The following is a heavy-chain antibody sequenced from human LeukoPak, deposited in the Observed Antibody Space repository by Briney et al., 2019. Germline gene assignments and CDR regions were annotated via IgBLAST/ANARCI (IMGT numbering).Heavy chain of an antibody. Sequence: TGGSLRLSCAASGFTFSSYWMSWVRQAPGKGLEWAANINQDGSEKYYVDSVKGRFTISRDDAKNSLYLQMSSLRAEDTALYYCASRSSVAASGPGWGQGTLVTVSS. CDR2: INQDGSEK. J-gene: IGHJ4*02. CDR3: ASRSSVAASGPG. V-gene: IGHV3-7*01. D-gene: IGHD2-15*01. CDR1: GFTFSSYW.